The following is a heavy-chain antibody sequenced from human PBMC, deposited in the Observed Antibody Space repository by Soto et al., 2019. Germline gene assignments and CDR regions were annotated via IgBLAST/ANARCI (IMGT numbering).Heavy chain of an antibody. CDR2: IYPGDHET. D-gene: IGHD2-2*01. CDR3: LRSTRSRPYFEH. J-gene: IGHJ4*02. V-gene: IGHV5-51*01. CDR1: WYTFSNFW. Sequence: PGESLKISCQVSWYTFSNFWVGWLRQLPGQGLEWMGIIYPGDHETRYSPSFHGKVTISAEKSINTAYLQWNSLEASDSAFYFCLRSTRSRPYFEHWGQGALVTVS.